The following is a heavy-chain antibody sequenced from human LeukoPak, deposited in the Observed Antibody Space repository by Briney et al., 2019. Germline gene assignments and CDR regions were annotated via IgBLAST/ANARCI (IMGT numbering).Heavy chain of an antibody. Sequence: TSETLSLTCTVSGGSITSSDYYWGWIRQPPGKGLEWIGTIRYSGNTYYNPSLKSRVTISVDTSKNQFSLKLSSVTAADTAVYYCARLVGSGSYYKQRVPPQKGFFDYWGQGTLVTVSS. J-gene: IGHJ4*02. CDR2: IRYSGNT. D-gene: IGHD3-10*01. CDR3: ARLVGSGSYYKQRVPPQKGFFDY. CDR1: GGSITSSDYY. V-gene: IGHV4-39*01.